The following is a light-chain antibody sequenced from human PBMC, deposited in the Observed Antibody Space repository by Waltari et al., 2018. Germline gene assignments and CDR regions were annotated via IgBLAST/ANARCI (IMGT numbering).Light chain of an antibody. J-gene: IGKJ4*01. CDR1: KGTSNY. CDR2: DAS. Sequence: DIQMTQSPSSLSASVGDRVTITCRASKGTSNYLNGYEQKPGKAPERLIYDASSLQSRVPSRFSGSGSGTVFTLTISSLQPEDFAPYYCLPYNSAPLTFGGGTKVEIK. V-gene: IGKV1-17*01. CDR3: LPYNSAPLT.